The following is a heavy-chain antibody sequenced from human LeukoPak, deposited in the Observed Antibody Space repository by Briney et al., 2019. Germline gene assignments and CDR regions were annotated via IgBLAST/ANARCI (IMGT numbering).Heavy chain of an antibody. D-gene: IGHD3-10*01. V-gene: IGHV3-23*01. Sequence: GGSLRLSCAASGFTFSSYAVSWVRQAPGKGLEWVSAISGSGGSTYYADSVKGRFTISRDNSKNTLYLQMNSLRAEDTAVYYCAKAETGLLWFGESTWGQGTLVTVSS. CDR1: GFTFSSYA. J-gene: IGHJ5*02. CDR2: ISGSGGST. CDR3: AKAETGLLWFGEST.